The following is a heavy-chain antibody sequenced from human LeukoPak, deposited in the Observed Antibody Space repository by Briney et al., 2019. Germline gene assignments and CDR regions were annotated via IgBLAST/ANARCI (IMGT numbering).Heavy chain of an antibody. V-gene: IGHV3-33*08. CDR2: IWYDGSNK. CDR1: GFTFSSYS. D-gene: IGHD5-18*01. Sequence: GGSLRVSCAASGFTFSSYSMHWVRQAPGKGMEWVAVIWYDGSNKYYADSVKGRFTISRDNSKNTLYLQMNSLRAEDTAVYYCARVKDTAQDYWGQGTLVTVSS. CDR3: ARVKDTAQDY. J-gene: IGHJ4*02.